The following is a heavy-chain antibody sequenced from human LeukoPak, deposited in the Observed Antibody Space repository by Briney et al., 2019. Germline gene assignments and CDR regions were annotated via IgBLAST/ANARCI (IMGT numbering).Heavy chain of an antibody. CDR3: AKSAGHAFDI. CDR1: GFTFSSYG. V-gene: IGHV3-30*18. J-gene: IGHJ3*02. CDR2: ISYDGSNK. Sequence: GGSLRLSCAASGFTFSSYGMHWVRQAPGKGLEWVAVISYDGSNKYYADSVKGRFTISRDNSKNTLYLQMNSLRAEDTAVYYCAKSAGHAFDIWGQGTMVTVSS.